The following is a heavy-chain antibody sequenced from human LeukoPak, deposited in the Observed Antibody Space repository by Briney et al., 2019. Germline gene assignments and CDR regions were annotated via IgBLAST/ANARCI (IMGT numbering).Heavy chain of an antibody. CDR2: IYYSGST. J-gene: IGHJ5*02. Sequence: PSETLSLTCTVPGGSISSSSYYWGWIRQPPGKGLEWIGSIYYSGSTYYNPSLKSRVTISVDTSKNQFSLKLSSVTAADTAVYYCASSYSSGWYGFVWFDPWGQGTLVTVSS. CDR3: ASSYSSGWYGFVWFDP. D-gene: IGHD6-19*01. V-gene: IGHV4-39*01. CDR1: GGSISSSSYY.